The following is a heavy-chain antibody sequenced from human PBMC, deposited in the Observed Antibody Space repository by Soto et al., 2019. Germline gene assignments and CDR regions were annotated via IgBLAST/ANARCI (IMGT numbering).Heavy chain of an antibody. CDR3: ARHYSSGSRNWFDP. V-gene: IGHV4-39*01. J-gene: IGHJ5*02. CDR1: GGSINSSSYF. CDR2: IYYSGST. D-gene: IGHD6-19*01. Sequence: ASETLSLTCSVSGGSINSSSYFWGWVRQPPGKGLEWIGSIYYSGSTYYNPSLRSRVTISVDTSKNQFSLKLSSVTAADMAVFYCARHYSSGSRNWFDPWGQGTLVTVSS.